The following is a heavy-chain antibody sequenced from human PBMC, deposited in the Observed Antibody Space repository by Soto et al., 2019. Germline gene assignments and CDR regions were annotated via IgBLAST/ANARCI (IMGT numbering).Heavy chain of an antibody. D-gene: IGHD2-15*01. V-gene: IGHV3-66*01. CDR2: INRGGSI. CDR3: VRTSLVVAAATREDY. J-gene: IGHJ4*02. Sequence: TGGSLRLSCAVSGFTVSSKYMSWVRQAPGKGLEWVSLINRGGSISYADSVKGRFTISRDNAKNTLYLQMNSLRAEDTAVYYCVRTSLVVAAATREDYWGQGTLVTVSS. CDR1: GFTVSSKY.